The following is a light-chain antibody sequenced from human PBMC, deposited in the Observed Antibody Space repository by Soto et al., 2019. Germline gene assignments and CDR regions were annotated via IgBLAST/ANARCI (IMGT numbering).Light chain of an antibody. J-gene: IGKJ1*01. CDR3: QHHHRTFPWT. CDR2: WAS. Sequence: DIVMTQSPDSLAVSLGERATINCKSSQSVLYSSNNKNYLAWYQHKPGHPPRLLLYWASTRESGVPDRFSGSGSGTDFTLTISSLQAEDVAVYYCQHHHRTFPWTFGQGTKVDIK. V-gene: IGKV4-1*01. CDR1: QSVLYSSNNKNY.